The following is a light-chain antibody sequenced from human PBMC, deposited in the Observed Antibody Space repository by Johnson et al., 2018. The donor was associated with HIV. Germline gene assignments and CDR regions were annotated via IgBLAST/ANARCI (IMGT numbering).Light chain of an antibody. CDR3: GTWDSSLSDYV. Sequence: LTHPPSVSAAPGQKVTISCSGSSSNIGNNYVSWYQQLPGTAPKLLIYDNNKRPSGIPDRFSGSKSGTSATLGITGLQTGDEADYYCGTWDSSLSDYVFGTGTKVTVL. V-gene: IGLV1-51*01. J-gene: IGLJ1*01. CDR1: SSNIGNNY. CDR2: DNN.